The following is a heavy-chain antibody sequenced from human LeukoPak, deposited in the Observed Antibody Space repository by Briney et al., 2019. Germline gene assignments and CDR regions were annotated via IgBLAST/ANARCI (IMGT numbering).Heavy chain of an antibody. CDR2: ISTSSSYI. J-gene: IGHJ4*02. V-gene: IGHV3-21*01. CDR3: ARDIQTVAGSSSNFHY. Sequence: GGSLRLSCAASGFTFSSYNMNWVRQAPGKGLEWVSSISTSSSYIYFADSVKGRFTISRDNARNSLYLQMNSLRAEDTAVYSCARDIQTVAGSSSNFHYWGQGTWSPSPQ. D-gene: IGHD6-19*01. CDR1: GFTFSSYN.